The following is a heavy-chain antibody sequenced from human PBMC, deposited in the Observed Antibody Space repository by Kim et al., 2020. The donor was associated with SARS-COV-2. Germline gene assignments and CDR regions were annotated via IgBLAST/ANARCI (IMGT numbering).Heavy chain of an antibody. J-gene: IGHJ4*02. CDR2: IYAGDSDT. CDR1: GYTFTSYW. D-gene: IGHD3-16*02. Sequence: GESLKISCKGSGYTFTSYWIGWVRQMPGKGLEWMGIIYAGDSDTRYSPSFQGQVTISADKSTSTAYLQWSSLKASDTAMYYCARLAWGSYRYPDYWGQGTLVTVSS. V-gene: IGHV5-51*01. CDR3: ARLAWGSYRYPDY.